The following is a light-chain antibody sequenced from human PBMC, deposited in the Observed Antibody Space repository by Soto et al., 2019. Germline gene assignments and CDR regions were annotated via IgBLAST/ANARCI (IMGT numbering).Light chain of an antibody. V-gene: IGLV2-8*01. J-gene: IGLJ1*01. Sequence: QSALTQPPSASGSPAQSVTISCTGTSSDVGGYNYVSWFQQHPGKAPKLIIHEVNQRPSGVPDRFSGSKSGNTASLTVSGLQAEDEGTYYCSSYGGYNNVVFGTGTKVTVL. CDR2: EVN. CDR3: SSYGGYNNVV. CDR1: SSDVGGYNY.